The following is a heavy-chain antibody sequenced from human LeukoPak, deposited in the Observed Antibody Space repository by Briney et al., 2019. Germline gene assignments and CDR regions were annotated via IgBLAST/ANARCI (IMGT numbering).Heavy chain of an antibody. D-gene: IGHD2-15*01. V-gene: IGHV1-2*02. CDR3: ARERYCSGGSCDYYGMDV. CDR2: INPNSGGT. J-gene: IGHJ6*02. Sequence: ASVKVSCKASGYIFTGYYMHWVRQAPGQGLEWMGWINPNSGGTNYAQKFQGRVTMTRDTSISTAYMELSRLRSDDTAVYYCARERYCSGGSCDYYGMDVWGQGTTVTVSS. CDR1: GYIFTGYY.